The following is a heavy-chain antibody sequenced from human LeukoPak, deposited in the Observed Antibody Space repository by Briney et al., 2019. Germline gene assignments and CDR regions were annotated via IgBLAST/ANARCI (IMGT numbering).Heavy chain of an antibody. J-gene: IGHJ3*02. D-gene: IGHD6-19*01. CDR3: AKDLGSSGWPRGAFDI. Sequence: GGSLRLSCAASGFTFDDYAMHWVRQAPGKGLGWVSGISWNSGSIGYADSVKGRFTISRDNAKNSLYLQMNSLRAEDTALYYCAKDLGSSGWPRGAFDIWGQGTMVTVSS. CDR2: ISWNSGSI. V-gene: IGHV3-9*01. CDR1: GFTFDDYA.